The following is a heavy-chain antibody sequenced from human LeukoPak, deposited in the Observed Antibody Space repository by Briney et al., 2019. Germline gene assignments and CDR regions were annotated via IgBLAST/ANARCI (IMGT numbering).Heavy chain of an antibody. CDR2: MNPNSGNT. Sequence: GASVKVSCKASGYTFTSYDIYWVRQATGQGLEWMGWMNPNSGNTGYAQKFQGRVTMTRNTSISTAYMELSSLRSEDTAVYYCARGSRYEWELQPYAFDIWGQGTMVTVSS. CDR1: GYTFTSYD. D-gene: IGHD1-26*01. CDR3: ARGSRYEWELQPYAFDI. V-gene: IGHV1-8*01. J-gene: IGHJ3*02.